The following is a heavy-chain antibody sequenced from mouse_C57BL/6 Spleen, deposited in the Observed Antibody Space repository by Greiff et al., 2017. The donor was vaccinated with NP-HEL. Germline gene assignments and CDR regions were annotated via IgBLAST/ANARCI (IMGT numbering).Heavy chain of an antibody. CDR3: ATRAVTGYFDY. CDR2: ISDGGSYT. D-gene: IGHD4-1*01. CDR1: GFTFSSYA. Sequence: EVMLVESGGGLVKPGGSLKLSCAASGFTFSSYAMSWVRQTPEKRLEWVATISDGGSYTYYPDNVKGRFTISRDNAKNNLYLQMSHLKSEDTAMYYCATRAVTGYFDYWGQGTTLTVSS. J-gene: IGHJ2*01. V-gene: IGHV5-4*03.